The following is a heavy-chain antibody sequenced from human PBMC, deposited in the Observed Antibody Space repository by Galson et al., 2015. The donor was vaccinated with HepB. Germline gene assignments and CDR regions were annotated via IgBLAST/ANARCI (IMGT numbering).Heavy chain of an antibody. Sequence: SLRLSCAASGFTFSSYAMHWVRQAPGKGLEYVSAISSSGDNTYYGNSVKGRFAISRDNSKNTLYLQMGSLKTEDMAVYYCARSAITGTRPAPLDYWGQGTLVTVSS. CDR1: GFTFSSYA. CDR3: ARSAITGTRPAPLDY. V-gene: IGHV3-64*01. D-gene: IGHD1-20*01. CDR2: ISSSGDNT. J-gene: IGHJ4*02.